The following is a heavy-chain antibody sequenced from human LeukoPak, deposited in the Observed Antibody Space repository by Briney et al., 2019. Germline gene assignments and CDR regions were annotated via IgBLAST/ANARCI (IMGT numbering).Heavy chain of an antibody. V-gene: IGHV3-11*01. CDR1: GFTLSDYY. CDR2: ISRSGSTI. J-gene: IGHJ6*02. CDR3: ARDLDWELPKPSYYYYYGMDV. D-gene: IGHD1-26*01. Sequence: GGSLRLSCAASGFTLSDYYMSWIRQAPGKGLEWVSYISRSGSTINYADSVKGRFTISRDNAKNSLYLQMNSLRAEDTAVYYCARDLDWELPKPSYYYYYGMDVWGQGTTVTVSS.